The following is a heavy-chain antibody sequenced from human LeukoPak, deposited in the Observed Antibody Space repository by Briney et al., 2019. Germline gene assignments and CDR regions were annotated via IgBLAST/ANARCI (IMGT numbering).Heavy chain of an antibody. CDR2: IIPIFGTA. D-gene: IGHD3-3*01. J-gene: IGHJ6*03. CDR1: GGTFSSYA. CDR3: ARESVLRFLEWDAYYYYYYMDV. V-gene: IGHV1-69*05. Sequence: SVKVSCKASGGTFSSYAISWVRQAPGQGLEWMGRIIPIFGTANYAQKFQGRVTITTDESMSTAYMELSSLRSEDTAVYYCARESVLRFLEWDAYYYYYYMDVWGKGTTVTVSS.